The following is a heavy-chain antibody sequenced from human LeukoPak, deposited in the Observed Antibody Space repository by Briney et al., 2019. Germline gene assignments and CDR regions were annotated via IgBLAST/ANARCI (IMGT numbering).Heavy chain of an antibody. CDR2: IRYDASKK. V-gene: IGHV3-30*02. CDR1: GFTFSSYG. J-gene: IGHJ4*02. CDR3: TRGRTAVAGTKSDY. Sequence: PGGSLRLSCEASGFTFSSYGMNWVRQAPGKGLEWVALIRYDASKKYFADSVKGRFTISRDNSENTLYMDMNSLRVEDTAVYYCTRGRTAVAGTKSDYWGQGTLVTVSS. D-gene: IGHD6-19*01.